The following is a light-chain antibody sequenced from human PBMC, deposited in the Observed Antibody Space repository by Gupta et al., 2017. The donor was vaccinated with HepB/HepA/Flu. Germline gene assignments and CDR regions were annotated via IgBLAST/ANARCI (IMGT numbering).Light chain of an antibody. CDR1: QSISSW. J-gene: IGKJ2*04. CDR2: KAS. V-gene: IGKV1-5*03. CDR3: QQYNSYCS. Sequence: DIQMTQSPSTLSASVGDGVTITCRASQSISSWLAWYQQKPGKAPKLLIYKASSLESGVPSRFSGSGSGTEFTLTISSLQPDDFATYYCQQYNSYCSFGQGTKLEIK.